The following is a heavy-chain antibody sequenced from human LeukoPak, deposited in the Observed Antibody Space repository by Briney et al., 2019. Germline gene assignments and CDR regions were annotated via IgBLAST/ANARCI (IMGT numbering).Heavy chain of an antibody. Sequence: SGGSLRLSCAASGFSLSNHGMHWVRQAPGKGLEWVAVIWYDGTKTYYADSVKGRFTISRDNSKNTVYLQVSSLRAEDTAVYYCAREITLRLGYWFDPWGQGTLVTVSS. J-gene: IGHJ5*02. V-gene: IGHV3-33*01. CDR1: GFSLSNHG. CDR2: IWYDGTKT. D-gene: IGHD3-16*01. CDR3: AREITLRLGYWFDP.